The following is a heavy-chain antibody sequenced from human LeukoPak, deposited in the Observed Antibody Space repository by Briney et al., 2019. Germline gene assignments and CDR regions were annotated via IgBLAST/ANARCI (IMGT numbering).Heavy chain of an antibody. V-gene: IGHV3-30-3*01. CDR2: ISYDGSNK. D-gene: IGHD5-18*01. Sequence: GGSLRLSCAASGFTFSSYAMHWVRQAPGKGLEWVAVISYDGSNKYYADSVKGRFTISRDNSKNTLYLQMNSLRAEDTAVYYCAELGYSYGYEDYWGQGTLVTVSS. CDR1: GFTFSSYA. J-gene: IGHJ4*02. CDR3: AELGYSYGYEDY.